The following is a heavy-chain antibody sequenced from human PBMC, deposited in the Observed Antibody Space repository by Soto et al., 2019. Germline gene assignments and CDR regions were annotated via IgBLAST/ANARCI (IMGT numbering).Heavy chain of an antibody. CDR2: ISSSGTT. Sequence: QVQLQESGPGLVKPSQTLSLTCTVSGGSINSGTYYWSWIRQHQGKGLDWIASISSSGTTYYNPSLKSRITISLDTSKNQVSLKLTSMTAADTAVYYCAPEPRDGYNRPYWGQGTLVTVSS. J-gene: IGHJ4*02. CDR1: GGSINSGTYY. CDR3: APEPRDGYNRPY. V-gene: IGHV4-31*03. D-gene: IGHD5-12*01.